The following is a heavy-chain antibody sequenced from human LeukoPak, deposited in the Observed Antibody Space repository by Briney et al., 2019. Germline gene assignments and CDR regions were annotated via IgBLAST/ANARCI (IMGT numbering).Heavy chain of an antibody. CDR3: ASSGEPRFP. Sequence: GWSLRLSCVASGFTVNSYAMHWVRQVPGKGLEWVAGLSYDGTYEYHADSVKGRFAISRDNSKNMIFLQMSSLRPEDTAMYYCASSGEPRFPWGQGTLVTVSS. V-gene: IGHV3-30*09. D-gene: IGHD1-26*01. J-gene: IGHJ5*02. CDR1: GFTVNSYA. CDR2: LSYDGTYE.